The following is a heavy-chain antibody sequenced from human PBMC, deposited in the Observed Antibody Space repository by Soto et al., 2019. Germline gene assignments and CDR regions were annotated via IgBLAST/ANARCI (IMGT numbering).Heavy chain of an antibody. CDR1: GFTFSSYA. Sequence: EVQLLESGGGLVQPGGSLRLSCTASGFTFSSYAMSWVRQAAGKGLEWVSVISGSGGTTYYADSVKGRFTISRDNSKNTLYLQMHSLRAGDTAVYYCAKASCGGSCGFDYWGQGTLVTVSS. V-gene: IGHV3-23*01. CDR2: ISGSGGTT. D-gene: IGHD2-15*01. J-gene: IGHJ4*02. CDR3: AKASCGGSCGFDY.